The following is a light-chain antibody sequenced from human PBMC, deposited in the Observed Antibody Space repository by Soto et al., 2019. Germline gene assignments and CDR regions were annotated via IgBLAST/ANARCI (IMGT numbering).Light chain of an antibody. CDR2: GAS. V-gene: IGKV3-15*01. CDR3: QQYNNWPPIT. CDR1: QSINNK. J-gene: IGKJ5*01. Sequence: ELVMTQSPATLPVSPGERVTLSCRASQSINNKVAWYQQKPGQAPRLLIYGASTRATGISARFSGSGSGTEFTLTISSLQSEDFAVYYCQQYNNWPPITFGQGTRLEVK.